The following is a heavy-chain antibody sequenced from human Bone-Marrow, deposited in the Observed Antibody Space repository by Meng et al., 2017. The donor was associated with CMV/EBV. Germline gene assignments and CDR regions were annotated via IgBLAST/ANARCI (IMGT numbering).Heavy chain of an antibody. J-gene: IGHJ4*02. CDR1: GFTFSSYA. V-gene: IGHV3-23*03. CDR2: IYSGGSST. Sequence: GESLKISCAASGFTFSSYAMSWVRQAPGKGLEWVSVIYSGGSSTYYADSVKGRFTISRDNSKNTLYLQMNSLRAEDTAVYYCAKDLRTSSWYEGYWGQGTLVTFSS. CDR3: AKDLRTSSWYEGY. D-gene: IGHD6-13*01.